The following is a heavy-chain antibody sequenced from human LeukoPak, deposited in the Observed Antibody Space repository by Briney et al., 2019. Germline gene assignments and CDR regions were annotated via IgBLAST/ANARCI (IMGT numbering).Heavy chain of an antibody. V-gene: IGHV3-33*01. J-gene: IGHJ4*02. D-gene: IGHD6-19*01. CDR1: GFTFSNYD. CDR2: IWFDGSNK. Sequence: GRSLRLSCAASGFTFSNYDMHWVRQAPGKGLEWVAVIWFDGSNKFYADSVKGRFTISRDNSKNTLYLQMNSLRAEDTAVYYCARGPYSSGWSSWGQGTLVTVSS. CDR3: ARGPYSSGWSS.